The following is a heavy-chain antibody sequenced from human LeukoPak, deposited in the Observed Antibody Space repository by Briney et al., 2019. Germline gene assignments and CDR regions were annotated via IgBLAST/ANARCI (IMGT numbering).Heavy chain of an antibody. D-gene: IGHD6-19*01. Sequence: PGGSLRLSCAASGFTFSSYEMNWVRQAPGEGLEWVSYISSSGSTIYYADSVKGRFTISRDNAKNSLYLQMNSLRAEDTAVYYCARELGIAVAGIFDYWGQGTLVTVSS. CDR3: ARELGIAVAGIFDY. CDR1: GFTFSSYE. J-gene: IGHJ4*02. CDR2: ISSSGSTI. V-gene: IGHV3-48*03.